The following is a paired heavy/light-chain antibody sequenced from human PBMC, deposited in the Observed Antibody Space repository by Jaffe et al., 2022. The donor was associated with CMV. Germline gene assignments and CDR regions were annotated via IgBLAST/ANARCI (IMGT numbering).Heavy chain of an antibody. V-gene: IGHV2-5*02. CDR3: AHMRVDIPGYCSSTSCYIFDY. D-gene: IGHD2-2*02. J-gene: IGHJ4*02. Sequence: QITLKESGPTLVKPTQTLTLTCTFSGFSLSTSGVGVGWIRQPPGKALEWLALIYWDDDKRYSPSLKSRLTITKDTSKNQVVLTMTNMDPVDTATYYCAHMRVDIPGYCSSTSCYIFDYWGQGTLVTVSS. CDR1: GFSLSTSGVG. CDR2: IYWDDDK.
Light chain of an antibody. CDR2: WAS. J-gene: IGKJ1*01. CDR3: QQYYSTLT. Sequence: DIVMTQSPDSLAVSLGERATINCKSSQSVLYSSNNKNYLAWYQQKPGQPPKLLIYWASTRESGVPDRFSGSGSGTDFTLTISSLQAEDVAVYYCQQYYSTLTFGQGTKVEIK. CDR1: QSVLYSSNNKNY. V-gene: IGKV4-1*01.